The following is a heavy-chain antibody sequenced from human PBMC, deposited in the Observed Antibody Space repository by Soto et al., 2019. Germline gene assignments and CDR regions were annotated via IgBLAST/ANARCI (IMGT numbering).Heavy chain of an antibody. V-gene: IGHV4-59*01. D-gene: IGHD3-10*01. Sequence: PSETLSLTCTVSGGSISSYYWSWIRQPPGKGLEWIGYIYYSGSTNYNPSLKSRVTISVDTSKNQFSLKLSSVTAADTAVYYCARAGYYGSGSYDGYYYYGMDVWGQGTXVTVSS. CDR3: ARAGYYGSGSYDGYYYYGMDV. J-gene: IGHJ6*02. CDR1: GGSISSYY. CDR2: IYYSGST.